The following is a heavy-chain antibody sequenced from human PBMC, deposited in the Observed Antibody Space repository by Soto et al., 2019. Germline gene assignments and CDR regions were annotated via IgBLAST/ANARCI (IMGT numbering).Heavy chain of an antibody. Sequence: GGSLRLSCAASGFTFSSYSMNWVRQAPGKGLEWVSSISSSSSYIYYADSVKGRFTISRDNAKNSLYLQMNSLRAEDTAVYYCARAGGIYCGGDCYDAFDIWGQGTMVTVSS. J-gene: IGHJ3*02. CDR2: ISSSSSYI. D-gene: IGHD2-21*01. CDR3: ARAGGIYCGGDCYDAFDI. CDR1: GFTFSSYS. V-gene: IGHV3-21*01.